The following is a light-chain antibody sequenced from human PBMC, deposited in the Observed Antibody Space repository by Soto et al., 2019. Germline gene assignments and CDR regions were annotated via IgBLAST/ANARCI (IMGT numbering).Light chain of an antibody. J-gene: IGKJ3*01. Sequence: EIVLTQSPATLSLSPGESATLSCRASQSVGLFLAWYQQKSGQTPRLLIYDASNRAPGIPARFSGSGSGTDSTLTISSLEHEDFAVYYCQHRSNWLGTFGPGTKVDIK. CDR3: QHRSNWLGT. CDR1: QSVGLF. V-gene: IGKV3-11*01. CDR2: DAS.